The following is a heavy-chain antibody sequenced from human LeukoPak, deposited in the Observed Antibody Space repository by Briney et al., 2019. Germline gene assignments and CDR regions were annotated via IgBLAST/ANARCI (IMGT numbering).Heavy chain of an antibody. CDR2: IYYSGST. CDR1: GGSISSSSYY. V-gene: IGHV4-39*01. D-gene: IGHD6-13*01. J-gene: IGHJ4*02. Sequence: NPSETLSLTCTVSGGSISSSSYYWGWIRQPPGKGLEWIGSIYYSGSTYYNPSLKSRVTISVDTSKNQFSLKLSSVTAADTAVYYCARHGTLLIAAQYYFDYWGQGTLVTVSS. CDR3: ARHGTLLIAAQYYFDY.